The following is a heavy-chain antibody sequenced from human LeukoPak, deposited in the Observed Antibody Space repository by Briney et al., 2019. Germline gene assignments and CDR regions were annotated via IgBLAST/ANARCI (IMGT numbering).Heavy chain of an antibody. Sequence: GGSLRLSCAASGFTFSNYALNWVRQAPGKGLEGVSIISDSGDITDYADSVKGRFTISRDNSKNMLYLQMNSLRAEDTAVYFCTKKITMVRGINYGMDVWGQGTTVTVSS. J-gene: IGHJ6*02. V-gene: IGHV3-23*01. CDR1: GFTFSNYA. CDR3: TKKITMVRGINYGMDV. D-gene: IGHD3-10*01. CDR2: ISDSGDIT.